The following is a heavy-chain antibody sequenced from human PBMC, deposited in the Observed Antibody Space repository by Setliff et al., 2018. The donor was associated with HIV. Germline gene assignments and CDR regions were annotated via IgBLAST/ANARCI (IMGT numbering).Heavy chain of an antibody. CDR1: GGTLSGYF. CDR3: VRGGGEHYSLFSGYYTPWGDF. J-gene: IGHJ4*02. V-gene: IGHV4-34*01. CDR2: INFSGTT. Sequence: PSETLSLTCGVFGGTLSGYFWSWIRQSPGKGLEWIGEINFSGTTNYNPSPKSRVTISIDTSKEWFSLNLTSVTAADTAIYYCVRGGGEHYSLFSGYYTPWGDFWGQGTLVTVSS. D-gene: IGHD3-3*01.